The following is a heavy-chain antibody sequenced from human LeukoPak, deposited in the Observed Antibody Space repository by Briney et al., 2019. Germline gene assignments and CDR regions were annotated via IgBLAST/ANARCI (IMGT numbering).Heavy chain of an antibody. V-gene: IGHV3-23*01. CDR1: GFTFSSYG. Sequence: PGGSLRLSCAASGFTFSSYGMSWVRQAPGKGLEWVSGISGSGAGTYYTDSVKGRFTISRDNSKNTLFLQMNSLRADDTAVYYCAKDYSGYDWGQGTLVTVSS. CDR2: ISGSGAGT. CDR3: AKDYSGYD. J-gene: IGHJ4*02. D-gene: IGHD5-12*01.